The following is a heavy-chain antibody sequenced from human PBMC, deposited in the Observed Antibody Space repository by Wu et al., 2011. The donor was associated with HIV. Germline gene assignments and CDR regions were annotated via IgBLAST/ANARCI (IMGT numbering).Heavy chain of an antibody. D-gene: IGHD3-3*01. CDR2: IVPLFAAT. Sequence: QVQLVQSGAEVKKPGSSVKVSCKASGGTFSGYTISWVRQAPGQGLEWIGGIVPLFAATNYTQKFQGRVTLTADKSTGTAYMELSSLRSEDTAVYYCARGERIFGAWGQGTMVTVSS. J-gene: IGHJ3*01. V-gene: IGHV1-69*06. CDR3: ARGERIFGA. CDR1: GGTFSGYT.